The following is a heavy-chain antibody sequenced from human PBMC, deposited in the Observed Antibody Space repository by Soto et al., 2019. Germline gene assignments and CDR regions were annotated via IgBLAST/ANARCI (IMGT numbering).Heavy chain of an antibody. D-gene: IGHD1-26*01. V-gene: IGHV3-72*01. Sequence: EVQLVESGGGLVQPGGSLRLSCAASGFILSDHYMDWVRQAPGKGLEWVGRTKNKANNYIIEYAASVKGRFTISRDDSKNSLYLQMNNLRTEDTAVYYCATWYSGSPRYWGQGTLVTVSS. CDR3: ATWYSGSPRY. CDR1: GFILSDHY. J-gene: IGHJ4*02. CDR2: TKNKANNYII.